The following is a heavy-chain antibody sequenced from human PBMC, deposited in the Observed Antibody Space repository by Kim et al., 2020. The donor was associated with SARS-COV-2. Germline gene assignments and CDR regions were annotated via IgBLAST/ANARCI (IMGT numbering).Heavy chain of an antibody. CDR2: IRSKAYGGTT. J-gene: IGHJ4*02. V-gene: IGHV3-49*04. CDR3: TRELYSSGWYYFDY. D-gene: IGHD6-19*01. Sequence: GGSLRLSCTASGFTFGDYAMSWVRQAPGKGLEWVGFIRSKAYGGTTEYAASVKGRFTISRDDSKSIAYLQMNSLKTEDTAVYYCTRELYSSGWYYFDYWGQGTLVTVSS. CDR1: GFTFGDYA.